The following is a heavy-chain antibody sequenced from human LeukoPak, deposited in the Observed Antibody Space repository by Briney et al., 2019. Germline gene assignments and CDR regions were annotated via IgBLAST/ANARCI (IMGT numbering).Heavy chain of an antibody. CDR2: IYSGGST. J-gene: IGHJ4*02. CDR1: GFTVSSNY. CDR3: ARDPGGSYPGDY. Sequence: GGSLRLSCAASGFTVSSNYMSWVRQAPGKGLEGVSVIYSGGSTYYADSVKGRFTISRDNSKNTLYLQMNSLRAEDTAVYYCARDPGGSYPGDYWGQGTLVTVSS. V-gene: IGHV3-66*01. D-gene: IGHD1-26*01.